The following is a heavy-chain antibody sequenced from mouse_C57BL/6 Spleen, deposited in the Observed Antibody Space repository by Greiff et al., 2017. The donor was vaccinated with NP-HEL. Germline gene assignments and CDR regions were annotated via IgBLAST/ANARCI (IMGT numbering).Heavy chain of an antibody. Sequence: EVQLMESGGGLVKPGGSLKLSCAASGFTFSDYGMHWVRQAPEKGLEWVAYISSGSSTIYYADTVKGRFTISRDNAKNTLFLQMTSLRSEDTAMYYCAREGPGAMDDWGQGTSVTVSS. CDR2: ISSGSSTI. J-gene: IGHJ4*01. CDR1: GFTFSDYG. D-gene: IGHD3-1*01. CDR3: AREGPGAMDD. V-gene: IGHV5-17*01.